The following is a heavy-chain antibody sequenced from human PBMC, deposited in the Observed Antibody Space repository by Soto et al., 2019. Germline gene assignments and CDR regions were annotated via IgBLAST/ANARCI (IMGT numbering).Heavy chain of an antibody. CDR2: ISGSGRST. J-gene: IGHJ3*02. Sequence: GRSLSFSCAASGFTFSSYAMSWVRQAPGKGLEWVSAISGSGRSTYYADSVKGRFTISRDNSKNTLYLQMNSLRAEDTAVYYCAKVLVRGDSASDAFDIWGQGTMVTVSS. V-gene: IGHV3-23*01. D-gene: IGHD3-10*01. CDR1: GFTFSSYA. CDR3: AKVLVRGDSASDAFDI.